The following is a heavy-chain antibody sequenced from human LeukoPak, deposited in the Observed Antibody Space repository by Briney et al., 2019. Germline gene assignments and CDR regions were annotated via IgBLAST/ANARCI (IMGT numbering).Heavy chain of an antibody. J-gene: IGHJ6*02. CDR2: VYYSGST. Sequence: PSETLSLTCTVSGGRISSYYWTWIRQPPGKRLEWIGSVYYSGSTNYNPSLKSRVTIAADTSKNQFSLKLTSVTAADTAVYFCARTPSTTAAHFYYGMDAWGQGTTVTVSS. CDR1: GGRISSYY. D-gene: IGHD6-25*01. V-gene: IGHV4-59*01. CDR3: ARTPSTTAAHFYYGMDA.